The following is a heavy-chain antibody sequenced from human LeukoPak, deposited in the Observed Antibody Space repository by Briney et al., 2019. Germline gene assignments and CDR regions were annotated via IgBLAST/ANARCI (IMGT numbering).Heavy chain of an antibody. CDR3: ARGRRSSSWSPSDY. CDR2: IYYSGST. V-gene: IGHV4-30-4*01. Sequence: SETLSLTCSVSGASITSGDYYWSWIRQPPGKGLEWIGYIYYSGSTYYNPSLKSRVTISVDTSKNQFSLKLSSVTAADTAVYYCARGRRSSSWSPSDYWGQGTLVTVSP. D-gene: IGHD6-13*01. CDR1: GASITSGDYY. J-gene: IGHJ4*02.